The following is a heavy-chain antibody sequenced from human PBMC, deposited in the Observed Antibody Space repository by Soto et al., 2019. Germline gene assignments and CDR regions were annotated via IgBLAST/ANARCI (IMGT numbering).Heavy chain of an antibody. V-gene: IGHV1-69*13. CDR2: IIPIFGTA. J-gene: IGHJ6*02. Sequence: GASVKVSCKASGGTFSSYAISWVRQAPGQGLEWMGGIIPIFGTANYAQKFQGRVTITADESTSTAYMELSSLRSEDTAVYYCARDGGRFYYDSSGPASVNGMDVWGQGTTVTVSS. CDR1: GGTFSSYA. D-gene: IGHD3-22*01. CDR3: ARDGGRFYYDSSGPASVNGMDV.